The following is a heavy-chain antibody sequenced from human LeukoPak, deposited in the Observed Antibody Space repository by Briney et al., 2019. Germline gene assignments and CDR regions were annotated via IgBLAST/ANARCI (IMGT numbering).Heavy chain of an antibody. CDR1: GFTFSHYT. J-gene: IGHJ4*02. CDR2: ISSSSSYI. CDR3: ARDSIVGATPFFDY. V-gene: IGHV3-21*01. Sequence: GGSLRLSCAASGFTFSHYTMNWVRQAPGKGLEWVSSISSSSSYIYYADSVKGRFTISRDNAKNSLYLQMNSLRAEDTAVYYCARDSIVGATPFFDYWGQGTLVTVSS. D-gene: IGHD1-26*01.